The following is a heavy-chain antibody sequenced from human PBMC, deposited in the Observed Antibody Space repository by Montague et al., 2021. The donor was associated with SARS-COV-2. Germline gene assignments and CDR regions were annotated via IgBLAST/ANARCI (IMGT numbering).Heavy chain of an antibody. Sequence: SETLSLTCTVSGGSISSYYWSWIRQPPGKGLEWIGYIYYSGSTNYNPSRKSRVTISVDTSKNQFSLRLSSVTAADTAVYYCARVFHTCLQLDTYFDYWGQGTLVAVSS. V-gene: IGHV4-59*01. D-gene: IGHD5-24*01. CDR1: GGSISSYY. CDR2: IYYSGST. J-gene: IGHJ4*02. CDR3: ARVFHTCLQLDTYFDY.